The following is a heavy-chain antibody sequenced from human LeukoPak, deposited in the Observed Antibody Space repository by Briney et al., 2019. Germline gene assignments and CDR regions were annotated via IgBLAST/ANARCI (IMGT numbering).Heavy chain of an antibody. V-gene: IGHV3-74*01. CDR2: IQRDGSSP. CDR3: SRGHYGPDY. D-gene: IGHD3-16*01. CDR1: GFTFSSFA. Sequence: GGSLRLSCAGSGFTFSSFAMNWVRQAPGKGLEWVSGIQRDGSSPTYADSVKGRFTISRDNAKGSVYLQVNILRAEDTAVYYCSRGHYGPDYWGQGTLVTVSS. J-gene: IGHJ4*02.